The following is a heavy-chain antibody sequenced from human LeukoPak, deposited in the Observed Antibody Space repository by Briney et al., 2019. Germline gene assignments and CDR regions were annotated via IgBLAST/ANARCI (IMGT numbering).Heavy chain of an antibody. Sequence: PSQTLSLTCTVSGGSISSDDYYWSWLRQHPGKGLEWIGYIYYSGSTYYTPSLQSRVTISIDTSKNQFSLTLSSVTAADTAVYYCARAEAPRDSYGYLDYWGQGTLVTVSS. V-gene: IGHV4-31*03. J-gene: IGHJ4*02. CDR2: IYYSGST. CDR1: GGSISSDDYY. D-gene: IGHD5-18*01. CDR3: ARAEAPRDSYGYLDY.